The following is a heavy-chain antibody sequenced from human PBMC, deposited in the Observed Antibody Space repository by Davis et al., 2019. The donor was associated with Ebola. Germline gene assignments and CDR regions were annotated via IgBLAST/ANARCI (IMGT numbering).Heavy chain of an antibody. CDR2: ISSSSSYI. D-gene: IGHD6-6*01. V-gene: IGHV3-21*01. CDR3: ARAAIATRHLGY. Sequence: PGGSLRLSCAASGFTFSSYSMNWVRQAPGKGLEWVSSISSSSSYIYYADSVKGRFTISRDNSKNTLYLQMNSLRAEDTAVYYCARAAIATRHLGYWGQGTLVTVSS. CDR1: GFTFSSYS. J-gene: IGHJ4*02.